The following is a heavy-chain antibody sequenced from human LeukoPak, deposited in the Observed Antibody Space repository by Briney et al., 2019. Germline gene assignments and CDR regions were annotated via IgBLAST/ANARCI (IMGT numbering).Heavy chain of an antibody. V-gene: IGHV1-2*02. CDR2: INPNSGGT. D-gene: IGHD6-13*01. J-gene: IGHJ6*03. CDR3: ARDAIAAAGTQLPYYYYYMDV. CDR1: EYTFTGYY. Sequence: ASVKVSCKASEYTFTGYYMRWVRQAPGQGLERMGWINPNSGGTNYAQKFQGRVTMTRDTSISTAYMELSRLRSDDTAVYYCARDAIAAAGTQLPYYYYYMDVWGKGTTVTVSS.